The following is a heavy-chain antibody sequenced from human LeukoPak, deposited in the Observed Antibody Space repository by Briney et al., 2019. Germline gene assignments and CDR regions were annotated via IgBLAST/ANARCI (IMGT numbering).Heavy chain of an antibody. CDR2: ISSSGSTI. Sequence: KPGGSLRLSCAASGFTFSDYYMSWIRQAPGKGLEWVSYISSSGSTIYYADSVKGRFTISRDNAKNSLYLQMNSLRAEDTAVYFCAHRDTTMVRVDYWGQGTLVTVSS. CDR1: GFTFSDYY. CDR3: AHRDTTMVRVDY. V-gene: IGHV3-11*01. J-gene: IGHJ4*02. D-gene: IGHD5-18*01.